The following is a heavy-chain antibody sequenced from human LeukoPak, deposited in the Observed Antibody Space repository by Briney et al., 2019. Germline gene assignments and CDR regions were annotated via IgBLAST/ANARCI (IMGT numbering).Heavy chain of an antibody. CDR1: GGSISYFY. CDR2: IYNSGST. V-gene: IGHV4-59*01. Sequence: SETLSLTCTVSGGSISYFYWSWIRQPPGKGLEWIGYIYNSGSTNYNPSLKSRVTISLDTSKNQFSLKLSSVTAADTAVYYCARGVVAAAGRTFDFWGQGTLVTVSS. J-gene: IGHJ4*02. D-gene: IGHD6-13*01. CDR3: ARGVVAAAGRTFDF.